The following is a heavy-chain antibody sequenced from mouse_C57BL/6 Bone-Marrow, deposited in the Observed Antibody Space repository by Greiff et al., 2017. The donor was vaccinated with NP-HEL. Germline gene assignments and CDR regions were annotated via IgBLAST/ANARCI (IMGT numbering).Heavy chain of an antibody. CDR2: IDPENGDT. Sequence: LVESGAELVRPGASVKLSCTASGFNIKDDYMHWVKQRPEQGLEWIGWIDPENGDTEYASKFQGKATITADTSSNTAYLQLSSLTSEDTAVYYGTTPYYYGNYFDYWGQGTTLTVSS. D-gene: IGHD1-1*01. CDR1: GFNIKDDY. CDR3: TTPYYYGNYFDY. J-gene: IGHJ2*01. V-gene: IGHV14-4*01.